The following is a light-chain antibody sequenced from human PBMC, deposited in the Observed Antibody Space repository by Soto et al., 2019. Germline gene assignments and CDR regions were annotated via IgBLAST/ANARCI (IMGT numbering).Light chain of an antibody. V-gene: IGLV2-14*01. CDR2: DVS. Sequence: QSVLTQPASVSGSPGQSITISCTGTSSDVGGYNYVSWYQQHPGKAPKLMIYDVSNRPSGVSNRFSGPKSGNTASLTHLWPQAEDEADYYCSSYTSSSTLEGYVFGTGTKVTVL. CDR1: SSDVGGYNY. J-gene: IGLJ1*01. CDR3: SSYTSSSTLEGYV.